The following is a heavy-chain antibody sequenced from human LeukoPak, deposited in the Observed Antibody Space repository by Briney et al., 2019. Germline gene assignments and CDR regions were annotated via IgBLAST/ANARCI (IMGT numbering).Heavy chain of an antibody. CDR1: GYTFTGYY. J-gene: IGHJ5*02. CDR3: ARLSRGSIRWFDP. D-gene: IGHD2/OR15-2a*01. Sequence: ASVKVSCKASGYTFTGYYMHWVRQAPGQGFEWMGWINPNSGGTNYAQKFQGRVTMTRDTSISTAYMELSRLRSDDTAVYYCARLSRGSIRWFDPWGQGTLVTVSS. V-gene: IGHV1-2*02. CDR2: INPNSGGT.